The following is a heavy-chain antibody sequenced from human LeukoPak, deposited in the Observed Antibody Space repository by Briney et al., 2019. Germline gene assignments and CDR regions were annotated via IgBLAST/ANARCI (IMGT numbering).Heavy chain of an antibody. Sequence: SETLSLTCTVSGGSISSSSYYWGWIRQPPGKGLEWIGSIYYSGSTYYNPSLKSRVTISVDTSKNQFSLKLSSVTAADTAVYYCARLVLVRGVIKYYFDYWGQGTLVTVPS. CDR1: GGSISSSSYY. J-gene: IGHJ4*02. V-gene: IGHV4-39*07. CDR2: IYYSGST. CDR3: ARLVLVRGVIKYYFDY. D-gene: IGHD3-10*01.